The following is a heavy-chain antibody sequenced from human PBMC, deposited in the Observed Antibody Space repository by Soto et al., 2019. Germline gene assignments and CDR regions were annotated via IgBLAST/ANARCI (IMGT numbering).Heavy chain of an antibody. CDR2: IYYSGST. Sequence: KPSETLSLTCTVSCGSISSYYWSWIRQPPGKGLEWIGYIYYSGSTNYNPSLKSRVTISVDTSKNQFSLKLSSVTAADTAVYYCARDARSIGATGAFDIWGQGTMVTVSS. V-gene: IGHV4-59*01. CDR3: ARDARSIGATGAFDI. D-gene: IGHD1-26*01. CDR1: CGSISSYY. J-gene: IGHJ3*02.